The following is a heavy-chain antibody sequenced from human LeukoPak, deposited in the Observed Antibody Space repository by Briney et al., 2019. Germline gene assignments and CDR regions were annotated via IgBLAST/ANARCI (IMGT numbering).Heavy chain of an antibody. D-gene: IGHD3-10*01. Sequence: GGSLRLSCAASGFTVSSNYMSWVRQAPGKGLEWVSSISSSSSYIYYADSVKGRFTISRDNAKNSLYLQMNSLRAEDTAVYYCARDTGLEVRGVITYYYYYGMDVWGRGTTVTVSS. CDR3: ARDTGLEVRGVITYYYYYGMDV. J-gene: IGHJ6*04. V-gene: IGHV3-21*01. CDR2: ISSSSSYI. CDR1: GFTVSSNY.